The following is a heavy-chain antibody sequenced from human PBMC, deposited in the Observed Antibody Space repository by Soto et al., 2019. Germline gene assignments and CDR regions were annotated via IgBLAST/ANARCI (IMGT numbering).Heavy chain of an antibody. CDR2: IWYDGSNK. CDR1: GFTFSSYG. Sequence: GGSLRLSCAASGFTFSSYGMHWVRQAPGKGLEWVAVIWYDGSNKYYADSVKGRFTISRDNSKNTLYLQMNSLRAEDTAVYYCASETGIAAAGLLDYWGQGTLVTVSS. V-gene: IGHV3-33*01. D-gene: IGHD6-13*01. CDR3: ASETGIAAAGLLDY. J-gene: IGHJ4*02.